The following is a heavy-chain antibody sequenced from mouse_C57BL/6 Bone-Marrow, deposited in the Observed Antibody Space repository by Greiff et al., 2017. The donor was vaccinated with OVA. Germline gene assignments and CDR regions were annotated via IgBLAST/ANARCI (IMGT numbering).Heavy chain of an antibody. J-gene: IGHJ4*01. CDR2: ISSGSSTI. CDR1: GFTFSDYG. V-gene: IGHV5-17*01. Sequence: EVQVVESGGGLVKPGGSLKLSCAASGFTFSDYGMHWVRQAPEKGLEWVAYISSGSSTIYYADTVKGRFTISRDNAKNTLFLQMTSLRSDDTAMYYCARGDTYAMDYWGQGTSVTVSS. CDR3: ARGDTYAMDY.